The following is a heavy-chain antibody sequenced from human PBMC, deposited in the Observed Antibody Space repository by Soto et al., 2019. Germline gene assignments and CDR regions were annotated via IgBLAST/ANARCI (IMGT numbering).Heavy chain of an antibody. CDR2: INHSGSA. D-gene: IGHD2-2*02. CDR3: ASVTRTCISTSCYRYYYGMDV. Sequence: SETLSLTCDVYGGSFSGYIWTWIRQTPGKGLQWIGQINHSGSANYNPSLKSRVTISVHTSNSQFSLELSSVTAADTAVYYCASVTRTCISTSCYRYYYGMDVWGQGTTVTVS. J-gene: IGHJ6*02. V-gene: IGHV4-34*01. CDR1: GGSFSGYI.